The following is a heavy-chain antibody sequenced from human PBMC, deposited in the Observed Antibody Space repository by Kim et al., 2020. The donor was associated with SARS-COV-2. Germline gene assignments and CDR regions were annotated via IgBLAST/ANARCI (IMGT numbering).Heavy chain of an antibody. V-gene: IGHV2-5*02. CDR2: IYWDDDK. Sequence: SGPTLVNPTQTLTLTCTFSGFSLSTSGVGVGWIRQHPGKALEWLARIYWDDDKRYSPSLKSRLTITKDTSKNQVVLTMTNMDPVDTATYYCAHSIAAAGTGEGYYYYYYAMDVWGQGTTVTVSS. D-gene: IGHD6-13*01. J-gene: IGHJ6*02. CDR1: GFSLSTSGVG. CDR3: AHSIAAAGTGEGYYYYYYAMDV.